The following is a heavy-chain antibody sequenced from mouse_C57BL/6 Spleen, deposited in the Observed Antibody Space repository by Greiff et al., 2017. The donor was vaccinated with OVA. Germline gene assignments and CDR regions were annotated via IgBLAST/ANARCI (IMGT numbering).Heavy chain of an antibody. CDR3: ARGDYYGSSYAWFAY. CDR1: GYTFTDYN. D-gene: IGHD1-1*01. Sequence: VQLKQSGPELVKPGASVKIPCKASGYTFTDYNMDWVKQSHGKSLEWIGDINPNNGGTIYNQKFKGKATLTVDKSSSTAYMELRSLTSEDTAVYYCARGDYYGSSYAWFAYWGQGTLVTVSA. CDR2: INPNNGGT. V-gene: IGHV1-18*01. J-gene: IGHJ3*01.